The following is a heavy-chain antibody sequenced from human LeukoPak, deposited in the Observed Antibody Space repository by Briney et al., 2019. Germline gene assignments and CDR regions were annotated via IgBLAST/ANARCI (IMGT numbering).Heavy chain of an antibody. CDR3: AHRWVGSSWYWVYFDY. D-gene: IGHD6-13*01. CDR1: GFSLGTRGVG. CDR2: IYWDDDK. V-gene: IGHV2-5*02. J-gene: IGHJ4*02. Sequence: SGPTLMQPTPTLTLTCTFSGFSLGTRGVGGGWIRQPPGKALEWLSLIYWDDDKRYSPSLKSRLTITKDTSKNQVVLSMTDMDPVDTATYYCAHRWVGSSWYWVYFDYWGPGTLVTVSS.